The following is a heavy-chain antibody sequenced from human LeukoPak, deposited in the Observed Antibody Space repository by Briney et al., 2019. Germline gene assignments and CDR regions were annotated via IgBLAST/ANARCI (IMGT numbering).Heavy chain of an antibody. V-gene: IGHV3-53*01. J-gene: IGHJ6*02. CDR2: IYSGGST. D-gene: IGHD6-19*01. CDR3: ATRSPQENDYYYGMDV. CDR1: GFTFSSNY. Sequence: GGSLRLSCAASGFTFSSNYMSWVRQAPGKGLEWVSVIYSGGSTYYADSVKGRFTISRDNSKNTLYLQMNSLRAEDTAVYYCATRSPQENDYYYGMDVWGQGTTVTVSS.